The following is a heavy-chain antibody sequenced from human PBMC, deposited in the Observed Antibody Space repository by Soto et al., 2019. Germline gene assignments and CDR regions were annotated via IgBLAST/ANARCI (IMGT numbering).Heavy chain of an antibody. D-gene: IGHD6-6*01. J-gene: IGHJ4*02. V-gene: IGHV1-8*01. CDR2: MNPNSGNT. CDR1: GYTFTSYD. Sequence: QVQLVQSGAEVKKPGASVKVSCKASGYTFTSYDINWVRQATGQGLEWMGWMNPNSGNTGYAQKFQGRVTMTRNTSISTAYMELGSLRAEDTAVYYCARVSRIAARPTDLLAPFDYWGQGTLVTVSS. CDR3: ARVSRIAARPTDLLAPFDY.